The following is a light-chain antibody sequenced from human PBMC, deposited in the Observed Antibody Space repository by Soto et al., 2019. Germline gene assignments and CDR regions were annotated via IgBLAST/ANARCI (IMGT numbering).Light chain of an antibody. J-gene: IGLJ2*01. CDR1: SSNIGSHY. Sequence: QPVLTQPPSASGTPGQRVTISCSGSSSNIGSHYVYWYQHLPGTAPKLLIYRNNQRPSGVPDRFSGSKSGTSASLAISGLRSEDEANYYCAAWDDSLSGPVFGGGTQLTVL. CDR3: AAWDDSLSGPV. CDR2: RNN. V-gene: IGLV1-47*01.